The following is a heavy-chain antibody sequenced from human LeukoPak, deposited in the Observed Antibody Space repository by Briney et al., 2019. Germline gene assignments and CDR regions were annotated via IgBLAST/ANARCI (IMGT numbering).Heavy chain of an antibody. CDR1: GFTFSSYA. CDR2: ISGSGGST. CDR3: AKVQGVVVTGTFDY. Sequence: GGSLRLSCAASGFTFSSYAMSWVRQAPGKGLEWVSAISGSGGSTYYADSVKGRFTISRDNSKNTLYLQMNSLRAEDTAVYYCAKVQGVVVTGTFDYWGQGTLVTVSP. V-gene: IGHV3-23*01. D-gene: IGHD2-21*02. J-gene: IGHJ4*02.